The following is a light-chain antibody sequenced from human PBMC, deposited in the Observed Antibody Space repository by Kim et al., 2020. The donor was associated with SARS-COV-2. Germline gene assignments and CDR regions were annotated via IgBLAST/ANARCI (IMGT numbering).Light chain of an antibody. CDR3: QQYDSFPIT. V-gene: IGKV1D-16*01. Sequence: ASVGDRVTITCRASQGISSRLAWYQQKPAKAPKSLIYAASSLQSGVPSRFRGSGSGTDFTRTINSLQPEDFGTYYCQQYDSFPITFGQGTRLEIK. J-gene: IGKJ5*01. CDR1: QGISSR. CDR2: AAS.